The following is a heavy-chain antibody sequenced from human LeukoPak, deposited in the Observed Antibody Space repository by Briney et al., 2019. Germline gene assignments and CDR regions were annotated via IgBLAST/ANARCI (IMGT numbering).Heavy chain of an antibody. Sequence: GGSLRLSCAASGFTVSSNYMSWVRQAPGKGLEWVSVIYNGGSTYYADSVKGRFTISRDNSKNTLYLQMNSLRAEDTAVYYCAREIRDWYFDLWGRGTLVTVSS. CDR1: GFTVSSNY. V-gene: IGHV3-53*01. CDR2: IYNGGST. J-gene: IGHJ2*01. D-gene: IGHD3-10*01. CDR3: AREIRDWYFDL.